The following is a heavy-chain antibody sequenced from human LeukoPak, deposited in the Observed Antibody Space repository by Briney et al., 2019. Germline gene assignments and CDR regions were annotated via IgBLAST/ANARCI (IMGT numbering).Heavy chain of an antibody. CDR1: GGSMWNCY. J-gene: IGHJ4*02. Sequence: SETLSLTCSVSGGSMWNCYRSWIRQSPGKGLEWIGYIYYSGNTNYNPSLKSRVTISVDTSNNKFSLKLNSMTVADTALYYCARVSAAMATPTSAFEYWGQGILVTIPS. CDR2: IYYSGNT. CDR3: ARVSAAMATPTSAFEY. V-gene: IGHV4-59*01. D-gene: IGHD5-24*01.